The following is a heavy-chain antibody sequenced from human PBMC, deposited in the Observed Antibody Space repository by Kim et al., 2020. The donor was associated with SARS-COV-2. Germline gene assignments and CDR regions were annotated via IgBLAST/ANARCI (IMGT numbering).Heavy chain of an antibody. CDR2: IYSGGRT. D-gene: IGHD5-12*01. V-gene: IGHV3-66*01. CDR3: ARDGRGMATNPY. Sequence: GGSLRLSCAASGFTVSNKYMSWVRQAPGKGLEWVSLIYSGGRTYYADSVKGRFTISRDHSKNTLFLQMNSLRAEDTAVYYCARDGRGMATNPYWGQGTLVTVSS. CDR1: GFTVSNKY. J-gene: IGHJ4*02.